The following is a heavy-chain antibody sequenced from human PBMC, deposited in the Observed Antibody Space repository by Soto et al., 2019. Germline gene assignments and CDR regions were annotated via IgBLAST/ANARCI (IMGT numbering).Heavy chain of an antibody. J-gene: IGHJ4*02. V-gene: IGHV3-30*03. CDR1: GFTFSNDG. Sequence: GGSLRLSCAAFGFTFSNDGIHWVRQAPGKGLEWLAVISYDGSERYYGDSVKGRFTISRDDSKNTLFLQMNSLRPEDTAVYYCTRGGVPYFDYWGQGTLVTVYS. CDR2: ISYDGSER. CDR3: TRGGVPYFDY.